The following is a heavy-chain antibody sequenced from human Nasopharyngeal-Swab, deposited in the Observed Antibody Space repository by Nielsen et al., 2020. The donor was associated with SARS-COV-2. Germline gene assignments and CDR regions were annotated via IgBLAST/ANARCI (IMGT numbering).Heavy chain of an antibody. J-gene: IGHJ3*01. V-gene: IGHV1-18*01. D-gene: IGHD3-22*01. CDR1: GYSFTNYG. CDR3: ASGGYYDSSGYFPDF. CDR2: ISAHNGNT. Sequence: ASVKVSCKASGYSFTNYGISWVRQAPGQGLEWMGWISAHNGNTKYQQKLQGRVTMTTDTSTSTAYMELRSLRSDDTAVYYCASGGYYDSSGYFPDFWGQGTMVTVSS.